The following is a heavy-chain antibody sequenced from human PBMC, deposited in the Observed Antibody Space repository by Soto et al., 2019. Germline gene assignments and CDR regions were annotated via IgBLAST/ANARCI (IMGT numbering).Heavy chain of an antibody. V-gene: IGHV5-51*01. CDR3: ARIITNSATTDMDV. CDR1: GDSSTTYW. Sequence: PGKPLKISCVGWGDSSTTYWITWVRQMTGKGLEWMGIIYPGDSGTRYSPSFQGQVTISADKSISTAYLQWSSLKASDSAMYYCARIITNSATTDMDVLSQGNTLTVSS. D-gene: IGHD2-8*01. J-gene: IGHJ6*02. CDR2: IYPGDSGT.